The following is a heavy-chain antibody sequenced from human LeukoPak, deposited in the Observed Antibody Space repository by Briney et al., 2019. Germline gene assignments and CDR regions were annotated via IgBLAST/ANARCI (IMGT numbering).Heavy chain of an antibody. V-gene: IGHV4-61*02. J-gene: IGHJ3*02. CDR2: IYTSGST. D-gene: IGHD4-11*01. CDR3: ARGPLHQGAFDI. Sequence: SETLSLTCTVSGGSISSGSYYWSWIRQPAGKGLEWIGRIYTSGSTNYNPSLKSRVTISVDTSKNQFSLKLSSVTAADTAVYYCARGPLHQGAFDIWGQGTMVTVSS. CDR1: GGSISSGSYY.